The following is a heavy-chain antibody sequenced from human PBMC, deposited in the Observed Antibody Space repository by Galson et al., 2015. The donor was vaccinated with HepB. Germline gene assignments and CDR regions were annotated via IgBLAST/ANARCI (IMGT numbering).Heavy chain of an antibody. CDR1: GLTFSGYT. D-gene: IGHD3-22*01. Sequence: SLRLSCAASGLTFSGYTMNWVRQAPGKGLEWVSSISSSSSFIYYADSVKGRFTISRDNAKNSLYLQMNSLRAEDTAVYYCARDTPYYYDSSGTFDYWGQGTLVTVSS. J-gene: IGHJ4*02. V-gene: IGHV3-21*06. CDR2: ISSSSSFI. CDR3: ARDTPYYYDSSGTFDY.